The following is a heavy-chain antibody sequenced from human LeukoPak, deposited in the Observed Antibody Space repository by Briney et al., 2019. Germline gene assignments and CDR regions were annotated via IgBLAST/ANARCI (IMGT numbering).Heavy chain of an antibody. CDR2: ISYDGSNK. CDR1: GFTFSSYG. V-gene: IGHV3-30*18. CDR3: AKDDRLGRYYDILTGYSPDY. D-gene: IGHD3-9*01. J-gene: IGHJ4*02. Sequence: GGSLRLSCAASGFTFSSYGMHWVRQAPGKGLEWVAVISYDGSNKYYADSVKGRFTISRDNSKNTLYLQMNSLRAEDTAVYYCAKDDRLGRYYDILTGYSPDYWGQGTLVTVSP.